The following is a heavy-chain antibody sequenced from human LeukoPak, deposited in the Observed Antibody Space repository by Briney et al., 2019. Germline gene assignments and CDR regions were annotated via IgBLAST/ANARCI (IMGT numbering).Heavy chain of an antibody. Sequence: PSETLSLTCTVSGGSISSYYWSWIRQPPGKGLEWIGYIYYSGSTNYNPSLKSRVTISVDTSKNQFSLKLSSVTAADTAVYYCARDSISSGWYNDYWGQGTLVTVSS. CDR3: ARDSISSGWYNDY. V-gene: IGHV4-59*12. CDR2: IYYSGST. CDR1: GGSISSYY. D-gene: IGHD6-19*01. J-gene: IGHJ4*02.